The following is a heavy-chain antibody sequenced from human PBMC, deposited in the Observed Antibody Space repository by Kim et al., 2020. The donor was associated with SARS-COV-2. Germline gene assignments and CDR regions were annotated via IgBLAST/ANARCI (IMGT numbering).Heavy chain of an antibody. CDR2: ISSSGSTI. D-gene: IGHD3-22*01. V-gene: IGHV3-48*03. Sequence: GGSLRLSCAASGFTFSSYEMNWVRQAPGKGLEWVSYISSSGSTIYYADSVKGRFTISRDNAKNSLYLQMNSLRAEDTAVYYCARVPNYYDSSVYYMDVWGKGTTVTVSS. J-gene: IGHJ6*03. CDR3: ARVPNYYDSSVYYMDV. CDR1: GFTFSSYE.